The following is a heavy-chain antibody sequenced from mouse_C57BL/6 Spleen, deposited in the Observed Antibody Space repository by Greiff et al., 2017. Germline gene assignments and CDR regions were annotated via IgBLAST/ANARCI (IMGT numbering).Heavy chain of an antibody. CDR1: GYSFTGYY. CDR2: INPSTGGT. D-gene: IGHD2-3*01. V-gene: IGHV1-42*01. Sequence: VQLQQSGPELVKPGASVKISCKASGYSFTGYYMNWVKQSPEKSLEWIGEINPSTGGTTYNQKFKAKATLTVDKSSSTAYMQLKSLTSEDSAVYYGARRIDGYYGPFDYWGQGTTLTVSS. J-gene: IGHJ2*01. CDR3: ARRIDGYYGPFDY.